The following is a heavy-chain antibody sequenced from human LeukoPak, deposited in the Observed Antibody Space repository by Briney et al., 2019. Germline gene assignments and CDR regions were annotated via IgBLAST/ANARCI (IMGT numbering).Heavy chain of an antibody. CDR1: GFTFSSYA. D-gene: IGHD2-2*02. CDR3: ARDFPPIP. CDR2: ISYDGSNK. V-gene: IGHV3-30-3*01. Sequence: GGSLRLSCAASGFTFSSYAMHWVRQAPGKGLEWVAVISYDGSNKYCADSVKGRFTISRDNSKNTLYLQMNSLRAEDTAVYYCARDFPPIPWGQGTLVTVSS. J-gene: IGHJ5*02.